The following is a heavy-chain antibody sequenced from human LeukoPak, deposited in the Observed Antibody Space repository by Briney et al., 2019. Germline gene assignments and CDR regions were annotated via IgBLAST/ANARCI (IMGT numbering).Heavy chain of an antibody. D-gene: IGHD1-26*01. V-gene: IGHV1-46*01. Sequence: GASVKVSYKASGYTFTNYYLHWVRQAPGQGPDWMGIINPSRGSATYAQKFQGRVIMTRDTSTSTVYMELNSLRSEDTAVYYCARNGWVGAPQLGAFDVWGQGTMVTVSS. CDR1: GYTFTNYY. J-gene: IGHJ3*01. CDR3: ARNGWVGAPQLGAFDV. CDR2: INPSRGSA.